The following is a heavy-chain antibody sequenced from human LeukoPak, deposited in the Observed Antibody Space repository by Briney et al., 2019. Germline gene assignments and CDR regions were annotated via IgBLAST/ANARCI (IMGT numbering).Heavy chain of an antibody. J-gene: IGHJ4*02. CDR2: IYTSGST. Sequence: SETLSLTCTVSGGSISSGSYYWSWIRQPAGKGLEWIGRIYTSGSTNYNPSLKSRVTMSVDTSKNQFSLKLSSVTAADTAVYYCARVSSSGWSSYYFDYWGQGTLVTVSS. CDR1: GGSISSGSYY. D-gene: IGHD6-19*01. V-gene: IGHV4-61*02. CDR3: ARVSSSGWSSYYFDY.